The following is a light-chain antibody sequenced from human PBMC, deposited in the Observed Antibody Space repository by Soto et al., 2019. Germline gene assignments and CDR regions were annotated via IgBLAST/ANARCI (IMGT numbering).Light chain of an antibody. V-gene: IGKV3-15*01. J-gene: IGKJ4*01. CDR1: QSVSSY. Sequence: EIVLTQSPGTLSFSPGERATLSCRASQSVSSYLVWYQQKPGQAPRLLISGASTGATGIPPRFSGSGSGTDFTLTVNSLQSEDIAVYYCQQYHNWPVTFGGGTKVDIK. CDR3: QQYHNWPVT. CDR2: GAS.